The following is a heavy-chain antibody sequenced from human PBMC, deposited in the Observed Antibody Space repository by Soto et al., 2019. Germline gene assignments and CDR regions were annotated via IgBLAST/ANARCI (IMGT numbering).Heavy chain of an antibody. D-gene: IGHD1-7*01. CDR1: GASFSGYY. CDR2: INHSGST. J-gene: IGHJ4*02. Sequence: QVQLQQWGAGLLKPSETLSLTCSVYGASFSGYYWSWIRQPPGKGLEWIGEINHSGSTNYNPSLKSRVTISVDTSKNQFSLKLSSVTAADTAVYYCARGLELRYFDYWGQGTLVTVSS. V-gene: IGHV4-34*01. CDR3: ARGLELRYFDY.